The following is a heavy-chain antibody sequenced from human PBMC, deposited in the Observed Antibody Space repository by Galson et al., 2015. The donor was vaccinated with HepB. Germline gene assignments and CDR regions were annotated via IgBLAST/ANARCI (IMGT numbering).Heavy chain of an antibody. CDR1: GGTFSSYA. V-gene: IGHV1-69*13. D-gene: IGHD3-22*01. CDR2: IIPVFGRT. CDR3: ARETPSYYYDSSEEGPFDI. Sequence: VKVSCKASGGTFSSYALSWVRQAPGHGFEWMGGIIPVFGRTDYVQKCQGRVTITADESTSTAYMELSSLRSEDTAVYYCARETPSYYYDSSEEGPFDIWGQGTMVIVSS. J-gene: IGHJ3*02.